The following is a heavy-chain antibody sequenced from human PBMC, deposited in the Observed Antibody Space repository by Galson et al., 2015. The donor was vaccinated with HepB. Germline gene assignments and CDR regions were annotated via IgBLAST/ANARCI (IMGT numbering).Heavy chain of an antibody. CDR1: GFTFSNAW. CDR3: TTYIAAAGKSLYSSGWYLAY. V-gene: IGHV3-15*01. CDR2: IKSKTDGGTT. J-gene: IGHJ4*02. Sequence: SLRLSCAASGFTFSNAWMSWVRQAPGKGLEWVGRIKSKTDGGTTDYAAPVKGRFTISRDDSKNTLYLQMNSLKTEDTAVYYCTTYIAAAGKSLYSSGWYLAYWDQGTLVTVSS. D-gene: IGHD6-13*01.